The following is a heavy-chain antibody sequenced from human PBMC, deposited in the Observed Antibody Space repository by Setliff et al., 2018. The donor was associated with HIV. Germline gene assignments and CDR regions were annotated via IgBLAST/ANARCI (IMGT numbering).Heavy chain of an antibody. Sequence: PGGSLRLSCEASGFTFSTYGMHWVRQAPGKGLEWVAFIRYDGSNKYYADSVKGRFTISRDKAKRSLYLQMNRLKTDDTAFYYCATFADGLDSWGQGTLVTVSS. J-gene: IGHJ4*02. CDR3: ATFADGLDS. D-gene: IGHD3-3*02. CDR1: GFTFSTYG. CDR2: IRYDGSNK. V-gene: IGHV3-30*02.